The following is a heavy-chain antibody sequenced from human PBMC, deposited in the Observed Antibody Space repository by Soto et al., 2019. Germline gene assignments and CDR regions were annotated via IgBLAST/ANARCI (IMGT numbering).Heavy chain of an antibody. CDR2: VNHSGST. CDR3: ARAPDKYYFDS. CDR1: GGSFNCYY. V-gene: IGHV4-34*01. J-gene: IGHJ4*02. Sequence: SETLSLTCAVYGGSFNCYYWTWIRQPPGKGPEWIGDVNHSGSTNYNPSLKSRVTISVDTSKNQFSLKLRSVTAADMALFYCARAPDKYYFDSWGQGTLVTVSS.